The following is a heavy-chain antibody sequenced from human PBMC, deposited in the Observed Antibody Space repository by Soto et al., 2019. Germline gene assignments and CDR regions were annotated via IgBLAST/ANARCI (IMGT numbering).Heavy chain of an antibody. CDR1: GYTLTELS. D-gene: IGHD3-3*01. CDR3: ATSQKEWLLNNWFDP. Sequence: GASVKVSCKVSGYTLTELSMHWVRQAPGKGLEWMGGFDPEDGETIYAQKFQGRVTMTEDTSTDTAYMELSSLRSEDTAVYYCATSQKEWLLNNWFDPWGQGTLVTVSS. V-gene: IGHV1-24*01. CDR2: FDPEDGET. J-gene: IGHJ5*02.